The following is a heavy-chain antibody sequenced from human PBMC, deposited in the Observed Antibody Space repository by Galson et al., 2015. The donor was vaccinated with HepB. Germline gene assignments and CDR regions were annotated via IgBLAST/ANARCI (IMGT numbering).Heavy chain of an antibody. CDR1: GGSFSGYY. J-gene: IGHJ6*02. CDR2: INHSGST. CDR3: AAHPGRRITMVRGVIPYYYGMDV. D-gene: IGHD3-10*01. Sequence: SETLSLTCAVYGGSFSGYYWSWIRQPPGKGLEWIGEINHSGSTNYNPSLKSRVTISVDTSKNQFSLKLSSVTAADTAVYYCAAHPGRRITMVRGVIPYYYGMDVWGQGTTVTVSS. V-gene: IGHV4-34*01.